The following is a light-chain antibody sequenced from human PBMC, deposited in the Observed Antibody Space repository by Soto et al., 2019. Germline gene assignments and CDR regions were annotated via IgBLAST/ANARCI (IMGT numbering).Light chain of an antibody. Sequence: SPATLSLSPGERGTLSCRASQSVSSRLAWYQQKPGQAPRLLIYDASNRATGVPARFSGSGSGTDFTLTISSLEPEDFAVYYCQQRSSWPITFGQGTRLEIK. CDR2: DAS. CDR1: QSVSSR. CDR3: QQRSSWPIT. V-gene: IGKV3-11*01. J-gene: IGKJ5*01.